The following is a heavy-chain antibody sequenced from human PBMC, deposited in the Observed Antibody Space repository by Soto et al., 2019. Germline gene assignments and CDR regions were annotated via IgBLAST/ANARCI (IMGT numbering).Heavy chain of an antibody. CDR1: GFSFSNAW. D-gene: IGHD3-3*01. V-gene: IGHV3-15*07. CDR3: PTSISGVVTAH. Sequence: EVQLVESGGGLVEPGESLRLSCRASGFSFSNAWMNWVRQAPGKGLEWVGRIRSKTDGGTTDYAAPVRGRFTFSRDDSQNTIYLHMNSLKTEDTALYYCPTSISGVVTAHWGQGTLVTVSS. CDR2: IRSKTDGGTT. J-gene: IGHJ4*02.